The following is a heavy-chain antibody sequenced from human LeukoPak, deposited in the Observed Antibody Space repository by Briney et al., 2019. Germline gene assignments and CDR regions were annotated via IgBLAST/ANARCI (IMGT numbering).Heavy chain of an antibody. CDR2: INHSGST. D-gene: IGHD4-11*01. J-gene: IGHJ6*02. V-gene: IGHV4-34*01. CDR3: ARPYSNKSYYYVMDV. Sequence: SETLSLTCAVYGGSFSGYYWSWIRQPPGKGVEWIGEINHSGSTNYNPSLKSRVTISVDTSKNQFSLKPSSVTAADTAVYYCARPYSNKSYYYVMDVWGQGTTVTVSS. CDR1: GGSFSGYY.